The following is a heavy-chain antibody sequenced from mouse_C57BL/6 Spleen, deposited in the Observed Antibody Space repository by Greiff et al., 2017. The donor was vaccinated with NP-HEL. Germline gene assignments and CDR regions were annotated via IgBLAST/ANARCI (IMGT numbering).Heavy chain of an antibody. J-gene: IGHJ4*01. CDR3: ARWDYHYAMDY. V-gene: IGHV1-54*01. D-gene: IGHD2-4*01. CDR1: GYAFTNYL. CDR2: INPGSGGT. Sequence: QVQLQQSGAELARPGTSVKVSCKASGYAFTNYLIEWVKQRPGQGLEWIGVINPGSGGTNYNEKFKGKATLTADKSSSTAYMQLSSLTSEDSAVYFCARWDYHYAMDYWGQGTSVTVSS.